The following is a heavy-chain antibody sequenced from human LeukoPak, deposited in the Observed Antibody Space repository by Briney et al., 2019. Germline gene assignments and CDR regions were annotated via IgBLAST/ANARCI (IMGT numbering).Heavy chain of an antibody. Sequence: PSETLSLTCTVSGGSISSYYWSWIRQPPGKGLEWIGYIYYSGSTNYNPSLKSRVTISVDTSKNQFSLKLSSVTAADTAVYYCARGGFWSGYYTDAFDIWGQGTMVTVSS. CDR1: GGSISSYY. J-gene: IGHJ3*02. D-gene: IGHD3-3*01. CDR2: IYYSGST. CDR3: ARGGFWSGYYTDAFDI. V-gene: IGHV4-59*01.